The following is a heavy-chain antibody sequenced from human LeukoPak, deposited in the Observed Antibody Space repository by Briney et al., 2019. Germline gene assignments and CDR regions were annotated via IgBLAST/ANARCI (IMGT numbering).Heavy chain of an antibody. D-gene: IGHD5-18*01. CDR1: GYTFIGYY. CDR3: ARAVDTAMVTCDY. V-gene: IGHV1-2*02. CDR2: INPNNGGT. J-gene: IGHJ4*02. Sequence: GASVKVSCKASGYTFIGYYMHWVRQAPEHGLEWMGWINPNNGGTNYAQKFQGRVTMTRDTSISTAYMELSRLRSDDTAVYFCARAVDTAMVTCDYWGQGTLVTVSS.